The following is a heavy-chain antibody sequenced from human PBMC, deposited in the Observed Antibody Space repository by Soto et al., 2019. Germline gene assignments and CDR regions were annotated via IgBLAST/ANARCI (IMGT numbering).Heavy chain of an antibody. CDR3: ARVGGDYDY. J-gene: IGHJ4*02. D-gene: IGHD2-21*02. Sequence: QVQLQESGPGLVKPSETLSLTCTVSGGSISSYYWSWIRQPPGKGLEWIGYIHYSGSTNYNPSLKSRVTISVDTSKNQFSLKLSSVTAADTAVYYCARVGGDYDYWGQGTLVTVSS. V-gene: IGHV4-59*01. CDR2: IHYSGST. CDR1: GGSISSYY.